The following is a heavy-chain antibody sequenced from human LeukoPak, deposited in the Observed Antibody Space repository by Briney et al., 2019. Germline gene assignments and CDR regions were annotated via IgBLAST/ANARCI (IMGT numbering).Heavy chain of an antibody. V-gene: IGHV4-59*08. Sequence: PSATLSLTCTVSGGSITTYYWSCIRQPPGKGLEWIGYIYYSGSTNYNPSLKSRVTISADTSKNQFSLKLSSVTAADTAVDYCARHAFDWLLSEGHWFDPWGQGTLVTVSS. CDR3: ARHAFDWLLSEGHWFDP. D-gene: IGHD3-9*01. CDR2: IYYSGST. CDR1: GGSITTYY. J-gene: IGHJ5*02.